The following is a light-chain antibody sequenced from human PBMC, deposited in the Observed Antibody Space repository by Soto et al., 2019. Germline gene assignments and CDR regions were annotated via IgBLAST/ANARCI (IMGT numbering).Light chain of an antibody. CDR3: QQYNNWPTT. CDR1: QSVTTY. J-gene: IGKJ1*01. Sequence: EIVLTQSPATLSLSPGERGNISCRASQSVTTYLASYQQKPGQAHRLVIYGAYTSATGIQARFSGSGSGTEFTLTIRSLQSEDFAVYYCQQYNNWPTTFGQGTKVDI. CDR2: GAY. V-gene: IGKV3-15*01.